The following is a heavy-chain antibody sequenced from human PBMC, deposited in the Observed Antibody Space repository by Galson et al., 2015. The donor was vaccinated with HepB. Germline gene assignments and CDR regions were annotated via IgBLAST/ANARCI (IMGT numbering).Heavy chain of an antibody. Sequence: SLRLSCAASGFTFSDYSMSWVRQAPGKGLEWVSTISASGGATYYADSVKGRFTMSRDKSKSTLYLQMNSLRAEDTAVYYCAVPPRFDILSHFAYWGQGSLVTVSS. V-gene: IGHV3-23*01. CDR3: AVPPRFDILSHFAY. J-gene: IGHJ4*02. CDR2: ISASGGAT. D-gene: IGHD3-9*01. CDR1: GFTFSDYS.